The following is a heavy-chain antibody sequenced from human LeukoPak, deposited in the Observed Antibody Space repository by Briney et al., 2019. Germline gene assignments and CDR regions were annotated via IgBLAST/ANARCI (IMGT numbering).Heavy chain of an antibody. J-gene: IGHJ4*02. D-gene: IGHD4-17*01. CDR2: ISGGGETT. Sequence: PGGSLRLSCEVSGFTFNNYAMNWVRQAPGKGLEWVSSISGGGETTYYADSAKGRFTISRDNSQNTLYLQMNSLRAEDTAVYYCARDYADYVGYFFFDYWGQGTLVTVSS. CDR3: ARDYADYVGYFFFDY. V-gene: IGHV3-23*01. CDR1: GFTFNNYA.